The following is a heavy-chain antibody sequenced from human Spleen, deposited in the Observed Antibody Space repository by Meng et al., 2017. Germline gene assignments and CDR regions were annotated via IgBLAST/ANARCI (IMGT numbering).Heavy chain of an antibody. CDR1: GGSISSGGYY. CDR3: ARINRRSLTGFDP. Sequence: QVQLTETGSGLVKPSQTLSLTCPVSGGSISSGGYYWSWIRQHPGKGLEWIGYIYYSGSTYYNPSLKSRVTISVDTSKNQFSLKLSSVTAADTAVYYCARINRRSLTGFDPWGQGTLVTVSS. V-gene: IGHV4-31*03. J-gene: IGHJ5*02. D-gene: IGHD2-8*02. CDR2: IYYSGST.